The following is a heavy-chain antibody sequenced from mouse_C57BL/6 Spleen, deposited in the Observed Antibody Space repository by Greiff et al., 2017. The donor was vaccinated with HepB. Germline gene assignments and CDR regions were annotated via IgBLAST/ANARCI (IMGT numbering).Heavy chain of an antibody. V-gene: IGHV1-50*01. Sequence: QVQLQQPGAELVKPGASVKLSCKASGYTFTSYWMQWVKQRPGQGLEWIGEIDPSDSYTNYNQKFKGKATLTVDTSSSTAYMQLSSLTSEDSAVYYCARDDLHTHFTFAYWGQGTLVTVSA. J-gene: IGHJ3*01. CDR1: GYTFTSYW. CDR2: IDPSDSYT. CDR3: ARDDLHTHFTFAY. D-gene: IGHD2-1*01.